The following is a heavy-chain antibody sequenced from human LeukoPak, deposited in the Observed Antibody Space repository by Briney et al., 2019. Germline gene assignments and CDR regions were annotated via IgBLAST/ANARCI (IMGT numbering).Heavy chain of an antibody. CDR1: GGSISSSSYY. CDR2: IYYSGST. CDR3: ARESRSSGWYGGY. Sequence: PSETLSLTCTVSGGSISSSSYYWGWIRQPPGKGLEWIGSIYYSGSTYYNPSLKSRVTISVDTSKNQFSLKLSSVTAADTAVYYCARESRSSGWYGGYWGQGTLVTVSS. D-gene: IGHD6-19*01. V-gene: IGHV4-39*07. J-gene: IGHJ4*02.